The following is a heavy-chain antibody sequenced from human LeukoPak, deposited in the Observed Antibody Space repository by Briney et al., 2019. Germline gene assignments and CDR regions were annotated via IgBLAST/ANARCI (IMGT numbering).Heavy chain of an antibody. CDR1: GYTFTGYY. CDR2: INPNSGGT. J-gene: IGHJ4*02. Sequence: ASVKVSCKTSGYTFTGYYMHWVRQAPGQGLEWMGWINPNSGGTNYAQKFQGRVTMTRDTSISTAYMELSRLRSDDTAVYYCARAGSYYTVISYWGQGTLVTVSS. V-gene: IGHV1-2*02. D-gene: IGHD1-26*01. CDR3: ARAGSYYTVISY.